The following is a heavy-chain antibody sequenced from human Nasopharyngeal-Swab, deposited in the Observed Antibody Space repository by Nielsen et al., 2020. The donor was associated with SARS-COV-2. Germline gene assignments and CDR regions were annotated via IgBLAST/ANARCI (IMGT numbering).Heavy chain of an antibody. J-gene: IGHJ4*02. CDR1: GFTFSSYD. Sequence: GGSLRLSCAASGFTFSSYDMNWVRQAPGKGLEWVSYISSSGSTIYYADSVKGRFTISRDNAKNSLYLQRNSLRAEDTAVYYCARDRGPYYYDEDYWGQGTLVTVSS. V-gene: IGHV3-48*03. CDR3: ARDRGPYYYDEDY. D-gene: IGHD3-22*01. CDR2: ISSSGSTI.